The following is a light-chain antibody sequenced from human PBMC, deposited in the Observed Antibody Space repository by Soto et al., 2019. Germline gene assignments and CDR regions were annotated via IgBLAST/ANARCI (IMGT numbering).Light chain of an antibody. J-gene: IGKJ4*01. V-gene: IGKV3-11*01. Sequence: EIVLTQSPVTLSLSPGERATLSCRASQSVGSYFAWYQQKPGQAPRLLIYDASGRATGIPARFSGSGSGTDFTLTISSLEPEDFAVYYCQQRSDWPSTFGGGTRVEIK. CDR2: DAS. CDR3: QQRSDWPST. CDR1: QSVGSY.